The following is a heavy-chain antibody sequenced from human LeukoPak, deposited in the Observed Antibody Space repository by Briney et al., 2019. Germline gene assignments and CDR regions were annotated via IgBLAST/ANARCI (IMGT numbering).Heavy chain of an antibody. CDR1: GFPFSSIE. CDR2: ISPTFTTV. D-gene: IGHD3-10*01. CDR3: ARVEAVYYYGSASPYSPY. J-gene: IGHJ4*02. V-gene: IGHV3-48*03. Sequence: GGSLRLSCAASGFPFSSIEMNWVRQAPGKGLEWVAYISPTFTTVYSPDSVKGRFTISRDNSKNTLYLQMNSLRPEDTAVYYCARVEAVYYYGSASPYSPYWGQGTLVTVSS.